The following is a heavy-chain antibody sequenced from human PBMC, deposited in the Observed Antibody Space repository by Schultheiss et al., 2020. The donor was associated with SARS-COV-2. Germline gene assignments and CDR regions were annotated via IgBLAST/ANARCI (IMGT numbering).Heavy chain of an antibody. CDR2: ILSDGSNK. J-gene: IGHJ5*02. D-gene: IGHD2-21*01. CDR3: AKVFRAESFDP. V-gene: IGHV3-30*01. CDR1: GFTFSNYA. Sequence: GGSLRLSCAASGFTFSNYAMYWVRQAPGKGLEWVAVILSDGSNKNYADSVKGRFTISRDNSKNTLYLQMNSLRAEDTAVYYCAKVFRAESFDPWGLGTLVTVSS.